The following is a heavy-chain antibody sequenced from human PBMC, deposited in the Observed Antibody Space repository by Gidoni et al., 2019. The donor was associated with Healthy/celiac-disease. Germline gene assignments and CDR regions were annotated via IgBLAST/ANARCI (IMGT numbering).Heavy chain of an antibody. Sequence: QLQLQESGPGLVKPSETLYLTCTVSGGSISSSSYYWGWIRQPPGKGLEWIGRIYYSGRTYYTPSLKSRVTTSVDTSKNQFSLKLSSVTAADTAVYYCARGSIAAAGLDYWGQGTLVTVSS. CDR1: GGSISSSSYY. V-gene: IGHV4-39*07. D-gene: IGHD6-13*01. CDR2: IYYSGRT. J-gene: IGHJ4*02. CDR3: ARGSIAAAGLDY.